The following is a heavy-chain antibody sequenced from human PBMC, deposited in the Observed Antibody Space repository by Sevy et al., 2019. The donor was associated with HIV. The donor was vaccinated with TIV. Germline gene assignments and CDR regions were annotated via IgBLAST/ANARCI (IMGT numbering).Heavy chain of an antibody. CDR2: INSDGSST. CDR1: GFTFSSYW. CDR3: ARGGQQLVQGFDI. Sequence: GSLRLSCAASGFTFSSYWMHWVRQAPGKGLVWVSRINSDGSSTGDADSVKGRFTISRDNAKNTLYLQMNSLRAEDTAVYSCARGGQQLVQGFDIWGQGTMVTVSS. D-gene: IGHD6-13*01. V-gene: IGHV3-74*01. J-gene: IGHJ3*02.